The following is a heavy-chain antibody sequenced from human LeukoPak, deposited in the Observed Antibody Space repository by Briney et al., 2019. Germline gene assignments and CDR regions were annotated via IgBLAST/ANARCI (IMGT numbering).Heavy chain of an antibody. CDR1: GGSISSGGYY. D-gene: IGHD3-3*01. CDR2: IYHSGSS. J-gene: IGHJ3*02. CDR3: ARGVLETIFGVVIQQPDAFDI. Sequence: SETLSLTCTVSGGSISSGGYYWSWIRQPPGKGLEWIGYIYHSGSSYYNPSLKSRVTISVDRSKNQFSLKLSSVTAADTAVYYCARGVLETIFGVVIQQPDAFDIWGQGTMVTVSS. V-gene: IGHV4-30-2*01.